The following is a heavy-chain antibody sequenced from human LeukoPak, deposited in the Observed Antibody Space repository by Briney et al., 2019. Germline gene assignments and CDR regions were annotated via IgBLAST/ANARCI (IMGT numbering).Heavy chain of an antibody. CDR2: IYYSGST. CDR3: ARHVSGEYRVRPPRFDY. Sequence: PSETLSLTCTVSGGSISSSSYYWGWIRQPPGKGLEWIGSIYYSGSTYYNPSLKSRVTISVDTSKNQFSLKLSSVTAADTAVYYCARHVSGEYRVRPPRFDYWGQGTLVTVSS. J-gene: IGHJ4*02. V-gene: IGHV4-39*01. D-gene: IGHD3-10*01. CDR1: GGSISSSSYY.